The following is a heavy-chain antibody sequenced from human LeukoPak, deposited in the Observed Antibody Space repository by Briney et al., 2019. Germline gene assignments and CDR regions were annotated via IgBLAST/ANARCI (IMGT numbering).Heavy chain of an antibody. J-gene: IGHJ4*02. CDR2: ISSTSAYI. D-gene: IGHD5-18*01. CDR1: GFTFSIYS. CDR3: AREPTPMIL. Sequence: PGGSLRLSCAASGFTFSIYSMNWVRQTPVKGLEWVSSISSTSAYIYYADSVKGRFTISRDNAKNSLYLQMSSLRVEDTAVYYCAREPTPMILWGRGTLVTVSS. V-gene: IGHV3-21*01.